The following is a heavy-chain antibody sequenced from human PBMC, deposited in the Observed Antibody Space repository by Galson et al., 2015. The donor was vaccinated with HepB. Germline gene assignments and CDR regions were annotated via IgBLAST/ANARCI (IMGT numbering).Heavy chain of an antibody. J-gene: IGHJ5*02. V-gene: IGHV1-8*01. CDR3: AREGFTDGADWFDP. CDR2: INPNSGGT. Sequence: SVKVSCKASGYTFTRHDINWVRQAPGQGLEWMGWINPNSGGTDHAQKFQGRVTMTRDTSTNTAYMELSSLRSEDTAIYYCAREGFTDGADWFDPWGQGTLVTFSA. D-gene: IGHD2-8*02. CDR1: GYTFTRHD.